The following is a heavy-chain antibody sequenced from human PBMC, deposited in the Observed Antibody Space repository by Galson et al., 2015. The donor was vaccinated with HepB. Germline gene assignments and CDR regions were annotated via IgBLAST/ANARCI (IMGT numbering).Heavy chain of an antibody. V-gene: IGHV5-51*03. CDR2: IYPGDSDT. J-gene: IGHJ4*02. D-gene: IGHD3-10*01. CDR3: ARNYYGSGSYYPFDY. CDR1: GYSFTSYW. Sequence: QSGAEVKKPGESLKISCKGSGYSFTSYWIGWVRQMPGKGLEWMGIIYPGDSDTRYSPSFQGQVTISADKSISTAYLHWSSLKASDTAMYYCARNYYGSGSYYPFDYWGQGTLVTVSS.